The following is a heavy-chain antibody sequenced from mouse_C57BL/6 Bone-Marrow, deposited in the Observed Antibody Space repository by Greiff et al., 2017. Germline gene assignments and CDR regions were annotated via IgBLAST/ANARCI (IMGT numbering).Heavy chain of an antibody. D-gene: IGHD1-1*01. V-gene: IGHV1-81*01. CDR2: IYPRSGNT. CDR1: GYTFTSYG. CDR3: ADYYGIDY. Sequence: VQLQQSGAELARPGASVKLSCKASGYTFTSYGISWVKQRTGQGLEWIGEIYPRSGNTYYNEKFKGKATLTADKTSSTAYMELRSLTSEVSAVYFCADYYGIDYWGQGTTLTVSS. J-gene: IGHJ2*01.